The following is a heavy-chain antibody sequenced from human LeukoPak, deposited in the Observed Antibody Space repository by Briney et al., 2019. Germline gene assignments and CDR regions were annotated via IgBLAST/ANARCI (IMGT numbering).Heavy chain of an antibody. CDR1: GYTFTSYY. CDR3: ASQSIAAAGTLYYYYYMGV. D-gene: IGHD6-13*01. CDR2: INPSGGST. Sequence: WASVKASCKASGYTFTSYYMHWVRQAPGQGLEWMGIINPSGGSTSYAQKFQGRVTMTRDTSTSTVYMELSSLRSEDTAVYYCASQSIAAAGTLYYYYYMGVWGKGTTVTVSS. J-gene: IGHJ6*03. V-gene: IGHV1-46*01.